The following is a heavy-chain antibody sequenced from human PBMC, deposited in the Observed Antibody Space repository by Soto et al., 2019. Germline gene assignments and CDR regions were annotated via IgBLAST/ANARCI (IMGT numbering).Heavy chain of an antibody. CDR2: IYYSGST. V-gene: IGHV4-39*01. D-gene: IGHD2-2*01. CDR3: AREVVPAATYYYYYGMDV. Sequence: SETLSLTCTVSGGSISRSTYYWGWIRQPPGKGLEWIGSIYYSGSTYYNPSLKSRVTISVDTSKNQFSLKLSSVTAADTAVYYCAREVVPAATYYYYYGMDVWGQGTTVTVSS. CDR1: GGSISRSTYY. J-gene: IGHJ6*02.